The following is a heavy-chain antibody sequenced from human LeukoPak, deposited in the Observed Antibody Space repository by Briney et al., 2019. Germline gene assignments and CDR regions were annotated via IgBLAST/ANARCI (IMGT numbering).Heavy chain of an antibody. Sequence: GGSLRLSCAVSGLTLSSSWMDWVRQAPGKGLEWVAVIWYDGSNKYYADSVKGRFTVSRDNSKNTLYLQMNSLRAEDTAVYYCARETGSTVGSTDFDYWGLGTLVTVSS. J-gene: IGHJ4*02. D-gene: IGHD4-17*01. CDR2: IWYDGSNK. CDR3: ARETGSTVGSTDFDY. V-gene: IGHV3-33*08. CDR1: GLTLSSSW.